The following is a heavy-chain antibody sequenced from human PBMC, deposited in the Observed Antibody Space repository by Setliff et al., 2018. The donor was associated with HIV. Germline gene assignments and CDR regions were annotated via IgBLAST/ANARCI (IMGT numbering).Heavy chain of an antibody. CDR1: GGSFSDHY. V-gene: IGHV4-34*01. J-gene: IGHJ4*02. D-gene: IGHD6-19*01. Sequence: PSETLSLTCAVYGGSFSDHYWSWIRQPPGKGLEWIGEINHSGSTNYNSSLKSRVTMSVDTSKNQFSLKLSSVTAADTAVYYCARESYSSGWFDYWGQGTLVTVSS. CDR3: ARESYSSGWFDY. CDR2: INHSGST.